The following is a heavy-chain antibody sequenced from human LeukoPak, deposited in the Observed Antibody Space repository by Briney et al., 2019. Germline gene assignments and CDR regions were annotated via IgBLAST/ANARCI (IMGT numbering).Heavy chain of an antibody. V-gene: IGHV3-23*01. CDR2: ISGSGGTT. Sequence: GGSLRLSCAASEFTFSNYAMSWVRQAPGKGPEWVSVISGSGGTTYSADSVKGRFTISRDNSKNTLYLQMNSLRAEDTAAYYCARERGSSGGNTNGYFDYWGQGALVTVSS. CDR1: EFTFSNYA. J-gene: IGHJ4*02. D-gene: IGHD4-23*01. CDR3: ARERGSSGGNTNGYFDY.